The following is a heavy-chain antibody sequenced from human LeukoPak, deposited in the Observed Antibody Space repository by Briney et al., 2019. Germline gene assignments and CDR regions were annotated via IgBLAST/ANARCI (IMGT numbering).Heavy chain of an antibody. V-gene: IGHV3-64*01. D-gene: IGHD3-22*01. CDR3: ARGQAYYYDSSGLTFDY. Sequence: QPGGSLRLSCAAKGSTFSKNVMFWVRQAPGKGLEYVSAISVNGAYTYYANSVKGRFTISRDNSKNTLYLQMDSLKPEDMAVYYCARGQAYYYDSSGLTFDYWGQGTLVTVSS. J-gene: IGHJ4*02. CDR1: GSTFSKNV. CDR2: ISVNGAYT.